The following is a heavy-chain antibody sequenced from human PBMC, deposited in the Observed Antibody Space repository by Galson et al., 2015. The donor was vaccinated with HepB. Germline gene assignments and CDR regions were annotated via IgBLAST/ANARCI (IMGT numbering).Heavy chain of an antibody. CDR1: GYTFTSYG. V-gene: IGHV1-18*01. CDR2: ISAYNGNT. Sequence: SVKVSCKASGYTFTSYGISWVRQAPGQGLEWMGWISAYNGNTNYAQKLQGRVTMTTDTSTSTAYMELRSLRSDDTAVYYCAREAAAGNGDNWFDPWGQGALVTVSS. J-gene: IGHJ5*02. CDR3: AREAAAGNGDNWFDP. D-gene: IGHD6-13*01.